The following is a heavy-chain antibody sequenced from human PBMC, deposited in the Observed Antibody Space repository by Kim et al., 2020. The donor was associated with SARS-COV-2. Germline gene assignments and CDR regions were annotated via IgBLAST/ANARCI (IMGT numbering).Heavy chain of an antibody. V-gene: IGHV4-34*01. D-gene: IGHD6-13*01. J-gene: IGHJ3*02. Sequence: PSLKSRVTISVDTSKNQFSLKLSSVTAADTAVYYCARGSKGSSSRGAFDIWGQGTMVTVSS. CDR3: ARGSKGSSSRGAFDI.